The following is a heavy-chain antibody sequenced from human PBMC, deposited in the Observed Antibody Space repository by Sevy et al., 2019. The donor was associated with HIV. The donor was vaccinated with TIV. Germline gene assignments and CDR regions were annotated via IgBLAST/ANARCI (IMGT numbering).Heavy chain of an antibody. CDR3: ARARAAAGTVEYFQH. CDR2: IYYSGST. J-gene: IGHJ1*01. Sequence: SETLSLNCTVSGGSVSSGSYYWSWIRQPPGKGLEWIGYIYYSGSTNYHPSLKSRVTISVDTPKNHVSLKLSSVTAADTAVYYCARARAAAGTVEYFQHWGQGTLVTVSS. D-gene: IGHD6-13*01. V-gene: IGHV4-61*01. CDR1: GGSVSSGSYY.